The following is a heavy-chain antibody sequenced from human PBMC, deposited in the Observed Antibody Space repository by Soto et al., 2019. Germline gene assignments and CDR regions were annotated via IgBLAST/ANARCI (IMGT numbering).Heavy chain of an antibody. CDR2: VFHSGTT. CDR1: GIFVTTMNW. D-gene: IGHD6-13*01. J-gene: IGHJ2*01. CDR3: ARMGSGSWRGYLDI. Sequence: QVHLQESGPGLVKPSGTLSLTCSVSGIFVTTMNWWNWVRQSPGKGLEWIGEVFHSGTTNYNPSLQSRVTISRNKSTNQFSLKLTSVTAADTAVYYCARMGSGSWRGYLDICGRGTLVSVSA. V-gene: IGHV4-4*02.